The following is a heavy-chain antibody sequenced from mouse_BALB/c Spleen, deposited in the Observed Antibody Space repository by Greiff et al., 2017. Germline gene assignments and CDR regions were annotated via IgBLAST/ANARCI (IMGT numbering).Heavy chain of an antibody. J-gene: IGHJ4*01. Sequence: DVHLVESGGGLVQPGGSLKLSCAASGFTFSSYTMSCVRQTPEKRLEWVAYISNGGGSTYYPDTVKGRFTISRDNAKNTLYLQMSSLKSEDTAMYYCARHEPGSSWDYAMDYWGQGTSVTVSS. CDR3: ARHEPGSSWDYAMDY. CDR2: ISNGGGST. D-gene: IGHD1-1*01. V-gene: IGHV5-12-2*01. CDR1: GFTFSSYT.